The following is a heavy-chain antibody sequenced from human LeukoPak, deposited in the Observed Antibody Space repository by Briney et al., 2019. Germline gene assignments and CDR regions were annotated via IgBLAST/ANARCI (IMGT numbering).Heavy chain of an antibody. J-gene: IGHJ4*02. D-gene: IGHD2-15*01. Sequence: ALVKVSCKASGYTFTSYGISWVRQAPGQGLEWMGWISAYNGNTNYAQKLQGRVTMTTDISTSTAYMELRSLRSDDTAVYYCAIVGYCSGGSCYSDYWGQGTLVTVSS. CDR3: AIVGYCSGGSCYSDY. CDR2: ISAYNGNT. CDR1: GYTFTSYG. V-gene: IGHV1-18*04.